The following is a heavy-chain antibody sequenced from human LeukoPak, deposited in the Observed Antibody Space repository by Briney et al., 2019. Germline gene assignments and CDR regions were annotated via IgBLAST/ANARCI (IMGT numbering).Heavy chain of an antibody. CDR2: INPNSGGT. Sequence: ASVKVSCKASGYTLSDYYMHWVRQAPGQGLEWMGWINPNSGGTNYAQKFQGRVTMTRDTSISTAYMELSRLRSDDTAIYHCARVRKVAVAGIQANDAFDIWGQGTMVTVSS. CDR1: GYTLSDYY. D-gene: IGHD6-19*01. V-gene: IGHV1-2*02. J-gene: IGHJ3*02. CDR3: ARVRKVAVAGIQANDAFDI.